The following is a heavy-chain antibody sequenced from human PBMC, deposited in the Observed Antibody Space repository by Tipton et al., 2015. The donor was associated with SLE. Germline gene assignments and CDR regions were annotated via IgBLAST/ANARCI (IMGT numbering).Heavy chain of an antibody. CDR1: GGSISSSSSYY. J-gene: IGHJ5*02. Sequence: TLSLTCAVYGGSISSSSSYYWAWIRQPPGKGLEWIGEVNHRGSTEYNPSLRSRATISVDTSKNQFSLKLTSVTAADTAVYYCARVRGSGSYPYPNWFDPWGQGTLVTVSS. CDR2: VNHRGST. D-gene: IGHD3-10*01. V-gene: IGHV4-39*07. CDR3: ARVRGSGSYPYPNWFDP.